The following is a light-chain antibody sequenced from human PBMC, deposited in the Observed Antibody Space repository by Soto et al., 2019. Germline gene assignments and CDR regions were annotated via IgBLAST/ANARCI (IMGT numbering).Light chain of an antibody. CDR2: DAT. V-gene: IGKV1-5*01. Sequence: DIQVTKAPSTLSASVGDRVTITCRADQSITRWLAWFQQKPGKAPSLLIYDATNLQPGVPSRFSGSGSGTDFTLTISSLQADDFAVYYCQQYNGSSRTFGQGTKVDIK. J-gene: IGKJ2*02. CDR1: QSITRW. CDR3: QQYNGSSRT.